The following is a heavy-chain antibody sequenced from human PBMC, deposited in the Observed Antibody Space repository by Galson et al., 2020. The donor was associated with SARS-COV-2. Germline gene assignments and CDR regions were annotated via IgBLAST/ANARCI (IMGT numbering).Heavy chain of an antibody. CDR1: GGSISSYY. Sequence: ETSETLSLTCTVSGGSISSYYWSWIRQPPGKGLEWIGYIYYSGSTNYNPSLKSRVTISVDTSKNQFSLKLSSVTAADTAVYYCARHRIVGATIDPWGQGTLVTVSS. J-gene: IGHJ5*02. D-gene: IGHD1-26*01. CDR2: IYYSGST. V-gene: IGHV4-59*08. CDR3: ARHRIVGATIDP.